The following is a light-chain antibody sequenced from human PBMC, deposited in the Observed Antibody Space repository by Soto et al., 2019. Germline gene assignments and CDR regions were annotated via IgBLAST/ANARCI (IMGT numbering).Light chain of an antibody. J-gene: IGKJ1*01. V-gene: IGKV1-5*03. CDR3: QHYNSYPPWT. CDR1: QSINSW. CDR2: QAS. Sequence: DIQMTQSPSTLSASVGDRVTITRRASQSINSWLAWYQQEPGKAPNLLIYQASSLQSGVPSRFSGSGSGTEFTLTISSLQPDDFATYYCQHYNSYPPWTFGQGTKVEIK.